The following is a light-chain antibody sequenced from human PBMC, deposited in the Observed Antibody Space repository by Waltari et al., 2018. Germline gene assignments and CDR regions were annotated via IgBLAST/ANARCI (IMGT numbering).Light chain of an antibody. CDR2: GAS. V-gene: IGKV1-12*01. J-gene: IGKJ3*01. CDR1: QDINSW. Sequence: DMQMTQSPSSVSASVGDRVTITCRASQDINSWLAWYQQKPGKAPKLLIYGASSLQSGLPSRFSVSGFGTDFTLTISSLQPEDFATYYCQQANTFPFTFGPGTKVDIK. CDR3: QQANTFPFT.